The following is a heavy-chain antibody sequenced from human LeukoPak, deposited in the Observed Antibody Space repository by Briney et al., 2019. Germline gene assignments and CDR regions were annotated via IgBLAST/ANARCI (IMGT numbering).Heavy chain of an antibody. CDR2: INSDGSTR. CDR1: GFTFSNYL. Sequence: PGCSLTLSCAASGFTFSNYLMHWLRQAAGKGLVWVSRINSDGSTRKYADSVKGRFTISRDNAKNTLYLQMNSLRAEDTAVYYCARRSPSGSYYDDWGQGILVSVSS. D-gene: IGHD3-10*01. CDR3: ARRSPSGSYYDD. V-gene: IGHV3-74*03. J-gene: IGHJ4*02.